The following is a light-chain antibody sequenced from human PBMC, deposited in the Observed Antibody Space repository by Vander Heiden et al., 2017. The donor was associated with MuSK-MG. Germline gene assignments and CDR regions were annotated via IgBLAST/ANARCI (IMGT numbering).Light chain of an antibody. V-gene: IGKV1-33*01. CDR2: DVS. J-gene: IGKJ4*01. CDR1: EDISNH. CDR3: QHDDNLPLT. Sequence: DIQLTQSPSSLSASLGARVTITCQASEDISNHLNWYQQRPGKAPKLLIFDVSNLETGVPSRFSGDGSGTDFTFTISSLQPEDLATYYCQHDDNLPLTFGGGTKVEIK.